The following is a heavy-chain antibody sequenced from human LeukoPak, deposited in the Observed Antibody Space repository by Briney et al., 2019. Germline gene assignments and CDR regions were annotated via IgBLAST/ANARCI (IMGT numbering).Heavy chain of an antibody. J-gene: IGHJ4*02. Sequence: GGSLRLSCAASGFTFSDYHMSWVRQAPGKGLEWVSYISSSGGTISYADSVKGRFTISRDNAKNSLYLQMNSLRAEDTAVYYCAKDGVVSGTMGRLHYWGQGTLVTVSS. CDR3: AKDGVVSGTMGRLHY. V-gene: IGHV3-11*01. CDR1: GFTFSDYH. D-gene: IGHD6-19*01. CDR2: ISSSGGTI.